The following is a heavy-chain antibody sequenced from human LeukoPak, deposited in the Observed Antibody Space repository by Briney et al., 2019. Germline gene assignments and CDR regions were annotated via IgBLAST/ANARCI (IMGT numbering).Heavy chain of an antibody. V-gene: IGHV4-38-2*02. J-gene: IGHJ3*02. CDR1: GYSISSGYY. D-gene: IGHD4-17*01. CDR3: ASGDYADAFDI. CDR2: IYHSGST. Sequence: SETLSLTCTVSGYSISSGYYWGWIRQPPGKGLEWIGSIYHSGSTYYNPSLKSRVTISVDRSKNQFSLKLSSVTAADTAVYYCASGDYADAFDIWGQGTMVTVSS.